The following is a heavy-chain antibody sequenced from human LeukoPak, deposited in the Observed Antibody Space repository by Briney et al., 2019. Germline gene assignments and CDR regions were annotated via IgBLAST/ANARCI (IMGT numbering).Heavy chain of an antibody. J-gene: IGHJ4*02. Sequence: GGSLRLSCAASGFTFSSYAMSWVRQAPGKGLEWVSAISGSGGSTYYADSVKGRFTISRDNSKNTLYLQMNSLRAEDTAVYYCAKAIHYYGSGPGDYWGQGTLVTVSP. CDR3: AKAIHYYGSGPGDY. V-gene: IGHV3-23*01. CDR1: GFTFSSYA. CDR2: ISGSGGST. D-gene: IGHD3-10*01.